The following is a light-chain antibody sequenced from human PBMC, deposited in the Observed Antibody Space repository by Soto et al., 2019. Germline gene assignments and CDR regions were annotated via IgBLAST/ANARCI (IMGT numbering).Light chain of an antibody. Sequence: EILFTPSPGPLSLAPGERATLSCRASPSVSNNYLAWYQQKPGQAPRLLIYGASNRAADIPARFSGSGSGTDFTLTISSLESDDFAVYYCQQRSSWPWTFGQGTKVDIK. CDR2: GAS. J-gene: IGKJ1*01. CDR1: PSVSNNY. V-gene: IGKV3-11*01. CDR3: QQRSSWPWT.